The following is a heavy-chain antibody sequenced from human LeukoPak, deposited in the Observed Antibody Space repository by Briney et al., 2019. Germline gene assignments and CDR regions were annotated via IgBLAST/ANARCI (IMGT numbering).Heavy chain of an antibody. Sequence: ASVKVSCKASGYTFTTYAIHWVRQAPGQRLEWMGWISTYNDDRKYSPKFQGTVTITTDTSASTAYLELSSLRSEDTAVYYCARDRSRFSYAFDIWGQGTMVTVSS. CDR1: GYTFTTYA. CDR2: ISTYNDDR. D-gene: IGHD2-15*01. J-gene: IGHJ3*02. CDR3: ARDRSRFSYAFDI. V-gene: IGHV1-3*04.